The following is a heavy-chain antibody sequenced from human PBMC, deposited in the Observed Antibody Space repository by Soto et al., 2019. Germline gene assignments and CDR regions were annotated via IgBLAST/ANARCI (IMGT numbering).Heavy chain of an antibody. CDR1: GGSISRGGYY. Sequence: QVQLQESGPGLVKPSQTLSLTCTVSGGSISRGGYYWGRIRQHPGKALEWIGNIDYSGSSYYNPYLKSRVTISVDTSKNQICLKLSSVTAADTGVYYCAREGIEEARNPPTVDYWGQGTLVTVSS. CDR3: AREGIEEARNPPTVDY. V-gene: IGHV4-31*03. J-gene: IGHJ4*02. D-gene: IGHD6-13*01. CDR2: IDYSGSS.